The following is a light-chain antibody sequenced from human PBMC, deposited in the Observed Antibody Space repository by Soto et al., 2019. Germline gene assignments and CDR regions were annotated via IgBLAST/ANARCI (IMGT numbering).Light chain of an antibody. CDR3: QQSYSTPRM. J-gene: IGKJ1*01. CDR2: AAS. Sequence: DIPMTQSPSSLSASVGDRVTITCRASQSISSYLNWYQQKPGKAPKLLIYAASSLHSGVPSRFSGSGSGTDFTLTISSLQPEDVATYYCQQSYSTPRMFGQGTKVEIK. CDR1: QSISSY. V-gene: IGKV1-39*01.